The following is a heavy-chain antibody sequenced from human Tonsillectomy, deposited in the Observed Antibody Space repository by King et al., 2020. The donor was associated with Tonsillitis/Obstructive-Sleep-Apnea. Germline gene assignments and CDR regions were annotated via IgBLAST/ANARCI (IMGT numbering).Heavy chain of an antibody. CDR2: IYPGDSDT. CDR1: GYRFINHW. D-gene: IGHD5-12*01. V-gene: IGHV5-51*01. CDR3: ARSPSYSGYDYHYFDN. Sequence: VQLVESGAEVKKPGESLKISCKGSGYRFINHWIGWMRQLPGKGLEWMGIIYPGDSDTIYSPSFQGQVTISADKSSSTAYLQWSSLRASDTAMYYCARSPSYSGYDYHYFDNWGQGTLVTVSS. J-gene: IGHJ4*02.